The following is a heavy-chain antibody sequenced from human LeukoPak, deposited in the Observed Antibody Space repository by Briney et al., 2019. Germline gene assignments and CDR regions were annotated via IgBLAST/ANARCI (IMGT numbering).Heavy chain of an antibody. CDR3: AKDAQYQPKRWFDP. CDR2: ISGSGGST. J-gene: IGHJ5*02. V-gene: IGHV3-23*01. Sequence: PGGSLRLSRAASGFTFSSYGMSWVRQAPGKGLEWVSGISGSGGSTYYADSVKGRFTISRDNSKNTLYLQMNSLRAEDTAVYYCAKDAQYQPKRWFDPWGQGTLVTVSS. CDR1: GFTFSSYG. D-gene: IGHD2-2*01.